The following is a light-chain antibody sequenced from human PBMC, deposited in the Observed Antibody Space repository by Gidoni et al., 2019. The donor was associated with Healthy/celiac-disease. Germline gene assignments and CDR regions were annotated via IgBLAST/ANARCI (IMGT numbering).Light chain of an antibody. V-gene: IGKV1-39*01. CDR3: QQSYSTPYT. CDR2: AAS. Sequence: DIQMTQSPSSLSASVGDRVTITCRGIQSISSYLNWYHQKQGKAPKLLIYAASSFQSWVPSRFSVSGSGKDVTITIRRLQHEDFATYYCQQSYSTPYTFXQXTKLEIK. J-gene: IGKJ2*01. CDR1: QSISSY.